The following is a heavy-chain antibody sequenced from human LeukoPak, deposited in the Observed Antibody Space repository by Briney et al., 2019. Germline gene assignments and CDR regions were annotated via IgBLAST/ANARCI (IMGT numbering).Heavy chain of an antibody. J-gene: IGHJ6*02. CDR3: ARDNGYSGYAHGMDV. CDR2: IIPILGIA. CDR1: GCTFSSYA. Sequence: SVKVSCKASGCTFSSYAISWVRRAPGQGLEWMGRIIPILGIANYAQKFQGRVTITADKSTSTAYMELSSLRSEDTAVYYCARDNGYSGYAHGMDVWGQGTTVTVSS. V-gene: IGHV1-69*04. D-gene: IGHD5-12*01.